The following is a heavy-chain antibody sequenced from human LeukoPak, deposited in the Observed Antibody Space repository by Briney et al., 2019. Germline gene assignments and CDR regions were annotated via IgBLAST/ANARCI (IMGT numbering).Heavy chain of an antibody. CDR1: GFTVSSNY. D-gene: IGHD3-10*01. V-gene: IGHV3-53*01. CDR3: AREIKGSSYFDY. Sequence: QPGGSLRLSCAASGFTVSSNYMSWVRQAPGKGLEWVSVVYYDGSTSYADSVKGRFAISRVNSKNTLYLQMNGLRAEDTAVYYCAREIKGSSYFDYWGQGALVTVSS. CDR2: VYYDGST. J-gene: IGHJ4*02.